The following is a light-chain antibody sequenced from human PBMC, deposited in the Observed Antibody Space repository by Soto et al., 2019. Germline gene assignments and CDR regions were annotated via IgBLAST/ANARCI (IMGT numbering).Light chain of an antibody. CDR1: QGIRGD. Sequence: AIQMTQSPSSLSASLGDRVTITCRASQGIRGDLGWYQQKPGKAPKLLISATSTLQSGVPSRFSGRGSGTNFTLTISSLQPGDFATYYCIQDFISPLTVGQGTKVDIK. J-gene: IGKJ1*01. CDR2: ATS. V-gene: IGKV1-6*01. CDR3: IQDFISPLT.